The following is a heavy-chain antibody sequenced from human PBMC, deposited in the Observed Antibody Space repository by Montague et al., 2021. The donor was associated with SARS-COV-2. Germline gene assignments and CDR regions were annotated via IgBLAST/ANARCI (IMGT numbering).Heavy chain of an antibody. CDR2: INHSGSI. CDR3: ARDLGDY. CDR1: GGSFSGYY. V-gene: IGHV4-34*01. J-gene: IGHJ4*02. Sequence: SETLSLTCAAYGGSFSGYYWSWIRQPPGKGLEWIGEINHSGSINYNPSLKSRVTISVDTSKNQFSLKLSSVTAADTAVYYCARDLGDYWGQGTLVTVSS.